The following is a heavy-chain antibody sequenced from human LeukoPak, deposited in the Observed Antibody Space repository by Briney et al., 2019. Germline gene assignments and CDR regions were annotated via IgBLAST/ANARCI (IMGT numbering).Heavy chain of an antibody. CDR2: ISGSGDTT. V-gene: IGHV3-23*01. Sequence: GGSLRLSCAASGFIFSSYAMNWVRQAPGKGLEWVSVISGSGDTTYYADSVKGRFTISRDNSKNTLYLQMNSLRAEDTAIYYCAMRIAVPGSLDYWGQGTLVTVSS. J-gene: IGHJ4*02. CDR3: AMRIAVPGSLDY. CDR1: GFIFSSYA. D-gene: IGHD6-19*01.